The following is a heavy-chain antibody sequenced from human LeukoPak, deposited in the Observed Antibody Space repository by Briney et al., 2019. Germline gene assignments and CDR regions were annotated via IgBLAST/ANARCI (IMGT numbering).Heavy chain of an antibody. CDR1: GYTFTGYY. CDR2: INPNSGGT. D-gene: IGHD2-2*01. CDR3: ARDLCSSTSCHTFGY. J-gene: IGHJ4*02. Sequence: ASVKVSCKASGYTFTGYYMHWVRQAPGQGLEWMGWINPNSGGTNYAQKFQGRVTMTRDTSISTAYMELSRLRSDDTAVYYCARDLCSSTSCHTFGYWGQGTLVTVSS. V-gene: IGHV1-2*02.